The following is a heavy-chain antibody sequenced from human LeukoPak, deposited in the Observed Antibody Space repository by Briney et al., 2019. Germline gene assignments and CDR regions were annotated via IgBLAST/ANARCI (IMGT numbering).Heavy chain of an antibody. CDR2: IKQDGSEK. Sequence: GGSLRLSCAASGFTFSSYWMSWVRQAPGKGLEWVANIKQDGSEKYYVDSVKGRFTISRDNAKNTLYLQMNSLRAEDTAVYYCARELTYSSGWQDYWGQGTLVTVSS. J-gene: IGHJ4*02. V-gene: IGHV3-7*01. D-gene: IGHD6-19*01. CDR3: ARELTYSSGWQDY. CDR1: GFTFSSYW.